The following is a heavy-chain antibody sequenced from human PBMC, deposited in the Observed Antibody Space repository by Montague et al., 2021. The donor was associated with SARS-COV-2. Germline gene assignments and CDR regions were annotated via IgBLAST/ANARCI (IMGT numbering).Heavy chain of an antibody. V-gene: IGHV3-66*01. CDR3: ARGGDYDFWSGYVNYGMDV. CDR1: GFTVSSNY. D-gene: IGHD3-3*01. CDR2: IYSGGST. Sequence: SLRLSCAASGFTVSSNYMSWVRQAPGKGLEWVSVIYSGGSTYYADSVKGRFTISRDNSKNTLYLQMNCLRAEDTAVYYCARGGDYDFWSGYVNYGMDVWGQGTTVTVSS. J-gene: IGHJ6*02.